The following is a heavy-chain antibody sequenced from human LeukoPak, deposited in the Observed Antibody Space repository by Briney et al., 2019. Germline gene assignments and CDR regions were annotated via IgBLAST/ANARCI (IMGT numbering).Heavy chain of an antibody. Sequence: SVKVSCKASGGTFSSYAISWVRQAPGQGLEWMGGIIPIFGTPNYAQKFQGRVTITADESTSTAYMELSSLRSEDTAVYYCARDRRYDSSGYFYAWGQGTLVTASS. CDR1: GGTFSSYA. J-gene: IGHJ4*02. D-gene: IGHD3-22*01. CDR2: IIPIFGTP. CDR3: ARDRRYDSSGYFYA. V-gene: IGHV1-69*01.